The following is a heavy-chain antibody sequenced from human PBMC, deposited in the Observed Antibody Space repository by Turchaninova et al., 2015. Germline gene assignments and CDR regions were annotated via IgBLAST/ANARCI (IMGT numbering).Heavy chain of an antibody. Sequence: QVQLQQWGAGLLKPSETLSLTCAVYGGSLGGDYWSWIRQSPGKGLEWIGEINHGGTTNYNPSLKSRVTMSVDTSKNQFSLKVRSVTAADTATYYCVSSSHSSSACSKLCYWGQGTLVTVSS. V-gene: IGHV4-34*01. CDR2: INHGGTT. CDR3: VSSSHSSSACSKLCY. CDR1: GGSLGGDY. D-gene: IGHD6-6*01. J-gene: IGHJ4*02.